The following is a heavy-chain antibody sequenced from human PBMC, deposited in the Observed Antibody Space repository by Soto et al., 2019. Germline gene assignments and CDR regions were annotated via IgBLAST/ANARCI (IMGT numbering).Heavy chain of an antibody. CDR2: IKQDGSEK. CDR1: GFTFSSYW. CDR3: ARTVWSGFAWLDH. V-gene: IGHV3-7*03. D-gene: IGHD3-3*01. J-gene: IGHJ5*02. Sequence: PGGSLRLSCAASGFTFSSYWMSWVRQAPGKGLEWVANIKQDGSEKYYVDSVKGRFTISRENAKNSLYLQLNSLRAEDTAVYYCARTVWSGFAWLDHWGKGTRVTVSS.